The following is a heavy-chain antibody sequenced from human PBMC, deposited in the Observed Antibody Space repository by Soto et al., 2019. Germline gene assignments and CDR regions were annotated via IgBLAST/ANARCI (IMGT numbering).Heavy chain of an antibody. CDR1: GFTFSSYG. CDR2: ISYDGSNK. J-gene: IGHJ1*01. CDR3: AKCPEGSGGSCLYFQH. V-gene: IGHV3-30*18. Sequence: GESLKISCAASGFTFSSYGMHWVRQAPGKGLEWVAVISYDGSNKYYADSVKGRFTISRDNSKNTLYLQMNSLRAEDTAVYYCAKCPEGSGGSCLYFQHWGQGTLVTVSS. D-gene: IGHD2-15*01.